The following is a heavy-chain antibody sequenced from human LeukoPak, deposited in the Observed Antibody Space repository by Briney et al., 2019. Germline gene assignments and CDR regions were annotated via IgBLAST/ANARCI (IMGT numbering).Heavy chain of an antibody. CDR1: GGSISSSHW. CDR3: ARDSYYYGSGSYRGNDY. Sequence: SETLSLTCAVSGGSISSSHWWNWVRQPPGKGLEWIGEIYHSGNTNYNPSLKSRVTISVDKSKNQFSLKLSSVTAADTAVYYCARDSYYYGSGSYRGNDYWGQGTLVTVSS. J-gene: IGHJ4*02. D-gene: IGHD3-10*01. V-gene: IGHV4-4*02. CDR2: IYHSGNT.